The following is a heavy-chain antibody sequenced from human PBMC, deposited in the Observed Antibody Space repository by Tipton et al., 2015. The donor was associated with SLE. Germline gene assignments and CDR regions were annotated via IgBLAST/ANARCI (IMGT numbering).Heavy chain of an antibody. CDR2: IYTSGST. CDR1: GGSISSGSYY. V-gene: IGHV4-61*02. Sequence: LRLSCTVSGGSISSGSYYWSWIRQPAGKGLEWIGRIYTSGSTNYNPSLKSRVTISVDTSKNQFSLKLTSVTAADTAVYYCARAEAPGDIDYWGQGTLVTVSS. D-gene: IGHD6-13*01. J-gene: IGHJ4*02. CDR3: ARAEAPGDIDY.